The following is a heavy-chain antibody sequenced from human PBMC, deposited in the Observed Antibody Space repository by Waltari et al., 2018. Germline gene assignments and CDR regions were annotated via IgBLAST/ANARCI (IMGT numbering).Heavy chain of an antibody. J-gene: IGHJ4*02. CDR1: GFTFTNYA. D-gene: IGHD3-16*01. CDR2: IGYDGNNR. Sequence: QVQLVESGGGVVQPGRSLRLSCAASGFTFTNYAFHWVRQAPGKGLEWIAVIGYDGNNRFYADSVKGRFTISRDNSRNTLYLQMNSLRTDDTAVYYCEGSDASLVFYWGQGTLVTVSS. CDR3: EGSDASLVFY. V-gene: IGHV3-30*01.